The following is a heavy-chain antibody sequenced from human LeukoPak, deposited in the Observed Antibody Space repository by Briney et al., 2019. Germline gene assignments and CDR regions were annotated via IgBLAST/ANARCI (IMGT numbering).Heavy chain of an antibody. CDR1: GGSFSGYY. Sequence: SETLSLTCAVYGGSFSGYYWSWIRQPPGKGLEWIGEINHSGSTNYNPSLKSRVTISVDTSKNQFSLKLSSVTAADTAVYYCARVNESYYYMDVWGKGTTVTVSS. J-gene: IGHJ6*03. D-gene: IGHD1-1*01. CDR3: ARVNESYYYMDV. V-gene: IGHV4-34*01. CDR2: INHSGST.